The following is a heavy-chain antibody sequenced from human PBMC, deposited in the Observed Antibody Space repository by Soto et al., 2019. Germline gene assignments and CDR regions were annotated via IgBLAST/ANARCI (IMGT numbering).Heavy chain of an antibody. J-gene: IGHJ6*02. Sequence: SETLSLTCAVYGGSFSGYYWSWIRQPPGKGLEWIGEINHSGSTNYNPSLKSRVTISVDTSKNQFSLKLSSVTAADTAVYYCARAGYDILTRYYNRGYYYYGMDVWGQGTTVTVS. CDR1: GGSFSGYY. CDR2: INHSGST. V-gene: IGHV4-34*01. CDR3: ARAGYDILTRYYNRGYYYYGMDV. D-gene: IGHD3-9*01.